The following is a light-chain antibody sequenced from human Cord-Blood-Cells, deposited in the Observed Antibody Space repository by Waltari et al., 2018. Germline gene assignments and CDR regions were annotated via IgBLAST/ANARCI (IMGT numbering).Light chain of an antibody. J-gene: IGKJ2*01. CDR3: QQYGSSPYT. V-gene: IGKV3-20*01. CDR1: QSVSSSY. CDR2: GAS. Sequence: EIVLTQFPGTLSLSPGERAILSCRASQSVSSSYLAWYQQKPGQAPRLLIYGASSRATGIPDRFSGSGSGTDFTLTISRLEPEDFAVYYCQQYGSSPYTFGQGTKLEIK.